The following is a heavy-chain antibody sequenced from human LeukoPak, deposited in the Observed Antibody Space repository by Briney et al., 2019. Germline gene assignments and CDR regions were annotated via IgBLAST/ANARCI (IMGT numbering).Heavy chain of an antibody. V-gene: IGHV1-69*05. Sequence: GASVKVSCKASGGPFSRLAFSWVRQAPGQGLEWMGGIIPVYGTPNYAQSFQGRVPITTDDSTSTGYMELSSLTSEDTAIYYCARDSSGYPVGYFEHWGQGTLVTVSS. CDR1: GGPFSRLA. D-gene: IGHD3-22*01. J-gene: IGHJ1*01. CDR2: IIPVYGTP. CDR3: ARDSSGYPVGYFEH.